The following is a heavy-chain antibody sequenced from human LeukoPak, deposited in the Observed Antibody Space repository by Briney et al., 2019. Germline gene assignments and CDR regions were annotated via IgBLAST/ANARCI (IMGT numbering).Heavy chain of an antibody. CDR2: IIPILGIA. Sequence: ASVKVSCKASGGTFSSYAISWVRQAPGQGLEWMGRIIPILGIANYAQKFQGRVTITADKSTSTAYMELSSLRSEDTAVYYCAADHGVTAFDYWGQGTLVTVSS. J-gene: IGHJ4*02. CDR1: GGTFSSYA. D-gene: IGHD1-14*01. CDR3: AADHGVTAFDY. V-gene: IGHV1-69*04.